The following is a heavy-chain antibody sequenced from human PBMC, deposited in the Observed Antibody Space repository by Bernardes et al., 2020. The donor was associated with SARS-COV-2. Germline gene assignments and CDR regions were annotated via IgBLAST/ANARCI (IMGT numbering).Heavy chain of an antibody. CDR3: ANVPDTVPNYFDY. CDR2: IYYSGST. CDR1: GGSISSSSYY. V-gene: IGHV4-39*07. J-gene: IGHJ4*02. Sequence: SEPLSLTCTVSGGSISSSSYYWGWLRQPPGKGLEWIGSIYYSGSTYYNPSLKSRVTISVDTSKNQFSLKLSSVTAADTAVYYCANVPDTVPNYFDYWGQGTLVTVSS. D-gene: IGHD5-18*01.